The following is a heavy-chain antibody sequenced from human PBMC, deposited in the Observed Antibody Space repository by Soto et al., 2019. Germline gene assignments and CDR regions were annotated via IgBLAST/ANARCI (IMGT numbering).Heavy chain of an antibody. V-gene: IGHV1-18*01. CDR1: GYTFSNYA. D-gene: IGHD1-26*01. Sequence: ASVKVSCKASGYTFSNYAISWVRQAPGQGLEWMGWIRTYNANTNYAQKLQDRVTMTTDTSTSTAYMELRSLRSDDTAVYYCARASGSSYWFALWGQGTLVTVSS. CDR3: ARASGSSYWFAL. CDR2: IRTYNANT. J-gene: IGHJ5*02.